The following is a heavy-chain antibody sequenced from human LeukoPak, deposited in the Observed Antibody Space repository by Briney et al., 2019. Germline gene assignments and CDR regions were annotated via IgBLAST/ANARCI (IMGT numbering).Heavy chain of an antibody. J-gene: IGHJ3*02. CDR3: ATDSSGYRGGAFDI. Sequence: PSETLSLTCTVSGGSISSYYWSWIRQPPGKGLEWIGYIYYSGSTNYNPSLKSRVTISVDTSKNQFSLKLSSVTAADTAVYYCATDSSGYRGGAFDIWGQGPMVTVSS. CDR1: GGSISSYY. V-gene: IGHV4-59*01. D-gene: IGHD3-22*01. CDR2: IYYSGST.